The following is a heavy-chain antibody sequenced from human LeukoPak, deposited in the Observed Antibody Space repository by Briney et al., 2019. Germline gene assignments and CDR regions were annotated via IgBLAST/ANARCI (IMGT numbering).Heavy chain of an antibody. V-gene: IGHV7-4-1*02. J-gene: IGHJ4*02. CDR1: GYSFTTYA. Sequence: GASVKVSCKASGYSFTTYAMNWLRQAPGQGLEWMGWINPNTGNPTYASGFTGRFVFSLDTSVSTAYLQISGLTADDTAVYYCARAYQPLGGLSLPDYWGQGTLVSVSS. CDR2: INPNTGNP. CDR3: ARAYQPLGGLSLPDY. D-gene: IGHD3-16*02.